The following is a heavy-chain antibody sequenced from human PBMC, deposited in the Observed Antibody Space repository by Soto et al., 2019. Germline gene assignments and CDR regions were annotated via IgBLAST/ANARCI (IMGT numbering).Heavy chain of an antibody. CDR2: ISSSSSYI. CDR3: ARDRGSGWYSDYYYGMDV. J-gene: IGHJ6*02. CDR1: GFTFSSYS. D-gene: IGHD6-19*01. V-gene: IGHV3-21*01. Sequence: GGSLRLSCAASGFTFSSYSMNWVRQAPGKGLEWVSSISSSSSYIYNADSVKGRFTISRDNAKNALYLQMNSLRAEDTAVYYCARDRGSGWYSDYYYGMDVWGQGTTVTVSS.